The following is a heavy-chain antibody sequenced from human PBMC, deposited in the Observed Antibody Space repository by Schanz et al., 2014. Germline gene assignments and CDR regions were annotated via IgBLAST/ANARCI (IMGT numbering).Heavy chain of an antibody. J-gene: IGHJ4*02. CDR3: ARHGPLAGIPLDY. V-gene: IGHV4-39*01. D-gene: IGHD6-19*01. CDR2: VFYTGTT. CDR1: GGSINSNSYY. Sequence: QLQLQESGPGLVKPSETLSLICSVSGGSINSNSYYWGWIRQPPGKGLEWIGNVFYTGTTYTNPPLRSRLPLSVNTSNNQFSLKLTSVTAADTAVYFCARHGPLAGIPLDYWGRGTLVTVSS.